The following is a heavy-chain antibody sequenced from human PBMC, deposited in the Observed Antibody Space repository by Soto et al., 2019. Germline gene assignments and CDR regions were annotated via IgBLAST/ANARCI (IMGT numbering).Heavy chain of an antibody. J-gene: IGHJ4*01. D-gene: IGHD2-21*02. Sequence: QVQLVESGGGVVQPGRSLRLSCAASGFTFSSYAMHWVRQAPGKGLEWVTAISYDGAIKYYADSVRGRFTVSRDNSKNTLYLQMNSLRGEDTAVYYCARVAVTAHSDNWGQGTLVIVSS. CDR1: GFTFSSYA. V-gene: IGHV3-30-3*01. CDR2: ISYDGAIK. CDR3: ARVAVTAHSDN.